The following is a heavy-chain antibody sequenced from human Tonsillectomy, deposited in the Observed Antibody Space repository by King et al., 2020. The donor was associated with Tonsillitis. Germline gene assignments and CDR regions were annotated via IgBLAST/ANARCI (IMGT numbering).Heavy chain of an antibody. CDR2: IHGTGIST. J-gene: IGHJ4*02. CDR3: AKAKEPESAITSLDY. D-gene: IGHD5-24*01. Sequence: QLVQSGGGLVPPGGSLRLTCAASGITFRPYAVNWVRRAPGKGLEWVSAIHGTGISTYYALSVKDRFYISRDDSKNTVTLEMSSLRAEDTAVYFCAKAKEPESAITSLDYWGQGTLVTVSS. CDR1: GITFRPYA. V-gene: IGHV3-23*04.